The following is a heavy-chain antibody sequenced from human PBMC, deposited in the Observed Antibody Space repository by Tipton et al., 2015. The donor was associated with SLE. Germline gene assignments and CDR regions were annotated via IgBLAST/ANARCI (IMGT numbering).Heavy chain of an antibody. CDR1: GGSISSSIYY. Sequence: TLSLTCSVSGGSISSSIYYWSWIRQPPGKGLEYIGYIYHSGSTSSNPSLESRVTISVDTSKNEVSLKLTSVTAADTAVYYCARSGGWTGSFYGMDVWGQGTTVTVSS. CDR2: IYHSGST. V-gene: IGHV4-61*01. CDR3: ARSGGWTGSFYGMDV. J-gene: IGHJ6*02. D-gene: IGHD3/OR15-3a*01.